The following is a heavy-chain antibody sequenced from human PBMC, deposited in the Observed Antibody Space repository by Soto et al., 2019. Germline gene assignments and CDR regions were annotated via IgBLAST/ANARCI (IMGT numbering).Heavy chain of an antibody. CDR1: RYTFTSHG. CDR2: ISTFNGKT. J-gene: IGHJ3*01. V-gene: IGHV1-18*01. Sequence: QVQLMQSGDEVREPGASVKVSCTTSRYTFTSHGISWVRQAPGQGLEWMGWISTFNGKTDYAQKFQGRVTMTAETRTNTVYMELRSLRSDDTALYFCARLLTEGATYREDAFDVWGQGTKVTVSS. CDR3: ARLLTEGATYREDAFDV. D-gene: IGHD1-26*01.